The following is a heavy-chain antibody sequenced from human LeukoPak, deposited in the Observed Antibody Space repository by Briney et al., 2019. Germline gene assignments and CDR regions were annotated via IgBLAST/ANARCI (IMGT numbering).Heavy chain of an antibody. CDR1: GFTFSTYG. J-gene: IGHJ4*02. Sequence: GGSLRLSCAASGFTFSTYGMHWVRQAPGKGLEWVAFVRYDGSKKYYTNSVKGRFTISRDNAKNSLYLQMNSLRADDTAVYYCAREGPMLRGVIGGKIDYWGQGTVVTVSS. CDR2: VRYDGSKK. V-gene: IGHV3-30*02. CDR3: AREGPMLRGVIGGKIDY. D-gene: IGHD3-10*01.